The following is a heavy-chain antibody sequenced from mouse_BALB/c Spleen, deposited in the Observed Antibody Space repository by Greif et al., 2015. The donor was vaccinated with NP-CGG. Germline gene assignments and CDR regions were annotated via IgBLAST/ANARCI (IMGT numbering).Heavy chain of an antibody. CDR3: ARKSANWDAMDY. CDR2: IWGGGNT. V-gene: IGHV2-2*02. Sequence: VQLQEPGPGLVQPSQSLSITCTVSGFSLTSYGVHWVRQSPGKGLEWLGVIWGGGNTDYNAAFISRLSISKDNSKSQVFFKMNSLQANDTAIYYCARKSANWDAMDYWGQGTSVTVSS. D-gene: IGHD4-1*01. CDR1: GFSLTSYG. J-gene: IGHJ4*01.